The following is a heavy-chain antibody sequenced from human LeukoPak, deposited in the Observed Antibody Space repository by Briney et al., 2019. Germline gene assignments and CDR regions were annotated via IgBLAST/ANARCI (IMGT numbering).Heavy chain of an antibody. CDR1: GSKFYAYW. D-gene: IGHD3-16*01. V-gene: IGHV5-51*01. Sequence: GESLKISCKRSGSKFYAYWIAGLRQMPGKGLEWMGIIYPDDSDTRYSPSFQGQVTISADKSVSIAYLQWSSLKASDTAMYYCARRIFTSYWESRAYDAFEIWVQGTMVIVSS. CDR2: IYPDDSDT. J-gene: IGHJ3*02. CDR3: ARRIFTSYWESRAYDAFEI.